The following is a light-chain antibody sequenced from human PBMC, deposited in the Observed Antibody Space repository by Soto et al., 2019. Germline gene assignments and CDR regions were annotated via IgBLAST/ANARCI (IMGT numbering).Light chain of an antibody. CDR1: QTISSY. CDR3: QQTFRTPHT. Sequence: DIQMTQSPASLSAYVGDRVTITCRASQTISSYLNWSQQKAGAAPKLLIYSASTLQSGVPSSFSGSGFGTDYTLTISSLQPADFAVYYCQQTFRTPHTFGQGTKLDIK. V-gene: IGKV1-39*01. CDR2: SAS. J-gene: IGKJ2*01.